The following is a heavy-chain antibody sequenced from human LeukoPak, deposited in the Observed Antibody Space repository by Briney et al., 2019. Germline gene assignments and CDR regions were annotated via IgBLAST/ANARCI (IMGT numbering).Heavy chain of an antibody. D-gene: IGHD2-8*01. V-gene: IGHV1-8*03. CDR1: GYTFTSDD. CDR2: INPNNGNL. CDR3: ARGVIMVYASPYFDY. Sequence: ASVKVSRKASGYTFTSDDINWVRQATGQGLEWMGWINPNNGNLGYAQKFQGRVTITRNTPISTAYMELSSLRSEDTAVYYCARGVIMVYASPYFDYWGQGTLVTVSS. J-gene: IGHJ4*02.